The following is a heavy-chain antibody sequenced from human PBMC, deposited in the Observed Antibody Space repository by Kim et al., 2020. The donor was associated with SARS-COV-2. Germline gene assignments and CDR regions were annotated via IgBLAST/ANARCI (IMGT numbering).Heavy chain of an antibody. CDR2: INAGNGNT. Sequence: ASVKVSWKASGYTFTSYAMHWVRQAPGQRLEWMGWINAGNGNTKYSQKFQGRVTITRDTSASTAYMELSSLRSEDTAVYYCARGSWDPRGKKYYFDYWGQGTLVTVSS. J-gene: IGHJ4*02. V-gene: IGHV1-3*01. CDR1: GYTFTSYA. D-gene: IGHD6-13*01. CDR3: ARGSWDPRGKKYYFDY.